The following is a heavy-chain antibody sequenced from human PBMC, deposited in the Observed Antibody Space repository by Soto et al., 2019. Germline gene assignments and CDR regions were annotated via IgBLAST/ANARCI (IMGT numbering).Heavy chain of an antibody. Sequence: GGSLRLSCTASGFTFSSYWMHWVRQAPGKGLEWVANINQDGNEKYHAGSVQGRFTISRDNAKNLLFLQMNSLRAEDTAIYYCAGRYFDLWGRGTLVTVSS. CDR3: AGRYFDL. CDR1: GFTFSSYW. V-gene: IGHV3-7*01. CDR2: INQDGNEK. J-gene: IGHJ2*01.